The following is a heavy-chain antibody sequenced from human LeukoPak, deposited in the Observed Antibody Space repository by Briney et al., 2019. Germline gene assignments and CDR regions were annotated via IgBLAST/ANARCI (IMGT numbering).Heavy chain of an antibody. Sequence: GASVKVSCKASGYSFTTYGIAWVRQAPGQGPEWMGWISTYSDKRHYAQTLQDRLTITADTSTSTAYMELRRLRSHNTAVSYCARDSCSGDPCYIHYWPRGPLVTVSS. J-gene: IGHJ4*02. CDR2: ISTYSDKR. D-gene: IGHD2-15*01. CDR1: GYSFTTYG. V-gene: IGHV1-18*01. CDR3: ARDSCSGDPCYIHY.